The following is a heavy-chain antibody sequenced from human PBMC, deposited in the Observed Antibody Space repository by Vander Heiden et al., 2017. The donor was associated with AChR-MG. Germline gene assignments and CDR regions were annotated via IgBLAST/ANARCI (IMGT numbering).Heavy chain of an antibody. D-gene: IGHD1-26*01. Sequence: QVQLQESGPGLVKPSETLSLTCTVPGGSISSYYWSWIRQPPGKGLEWIGYIYYSGSTNYNPSLKSRVTISVDTSKNQFSLKLSSVTAADTAVYYCARQQLRVGHYYYYGMDVWGQGTTVTVSS. CDR3: ARQQLRVGHYYYYGMDV. V-gene: IGHV4-59*01. CDR2: IYYSGST. J-gene: IGHJ6*02. CDR1: GGSISSYY.